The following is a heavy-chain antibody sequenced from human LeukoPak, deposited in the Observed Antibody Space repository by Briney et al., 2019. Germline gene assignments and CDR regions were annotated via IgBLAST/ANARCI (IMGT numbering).Heavy chain of an antibody. V-gene: IGHV3-11*01. J-gene: IGHJ3*02. CDR3: AKVLGVVVPAAADAFDI. CDR2: ISSRSTPI. D-gene: IGHD2-2*01. CDR1: GFTFSDYF. Sequence: GGSLRLSCAASGFTFSDYFMSWIRQAPGKGLEWVSYISSRSTPIYYADSVRGRFTVSRDNAKNSLYLQMNSLRAEDTAVYYCAKVLGVVVPAAADAFDIWGQGTMVTVSS.